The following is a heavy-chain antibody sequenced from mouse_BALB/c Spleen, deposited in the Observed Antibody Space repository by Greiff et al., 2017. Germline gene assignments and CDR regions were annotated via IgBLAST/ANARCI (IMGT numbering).Heavy chain of an antibody. V-gene: IGHV1-9*01. D-gene: IGHD2-4*01. CDR3: TSGDYDYVNWFAY. CDR1: GYTFSSYC. Sequence: QVQLKQSGAELMKPGASVKISCKATGYTFSSYCIEWVKQRPGHGLEWIGEILPGSGSTNYTEKFKGMATFTADTSSHTSYMQLSSLTSDDSAGYSCTSGDYDYVNWFAYWGQGTLVTVSA. J-gene: IGHJ3*01. CDR2: ILPGSGST.